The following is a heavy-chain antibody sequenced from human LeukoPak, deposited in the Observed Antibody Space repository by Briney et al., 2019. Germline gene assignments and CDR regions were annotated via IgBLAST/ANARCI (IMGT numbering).Heavy chain of an antibody. J-gene: IGHJ3*02. CDR2: INPNSGGT. V-gene: IGHV1-2*04. Sequence: ASVKVSCKASGYTFTGYYMHWVRQAPGQGLEWMGWINPNSGGTNYAQKFQGWVTMTRDTSISTAYMELSRLRSDDTAVYYCARRGGLRYFDGDAFDIWGQGTMVTVSS. CDR3: ARRGGLRYFDGDAFDI. D-gene: IGHD3-9*01. CDR1: GYTFTGYY.